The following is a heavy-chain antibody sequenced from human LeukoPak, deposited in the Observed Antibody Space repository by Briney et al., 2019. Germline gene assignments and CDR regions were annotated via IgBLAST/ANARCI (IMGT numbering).Heavy chain of an antibody. D-gene: IGHD2-15*01. J-gene: IGHJ3*02. CDR2: ISYDGGIK. CDR3: ARDHPPREGYCSGGSCYYYAFDI. V-gene: IGHV3-30*03. Sequence: PGGSLRLSCAASGFTFSRYGIHWVRQAPGKGLEWVAVISYDGGIKYYADSVKGRFTISRDNAKNSLYLQMNSLRAEDTAVYYCARDHPPREGYCSGGSCYYYAFDIWGQGTMVTVSS. CDR1: GFTFSRYG.